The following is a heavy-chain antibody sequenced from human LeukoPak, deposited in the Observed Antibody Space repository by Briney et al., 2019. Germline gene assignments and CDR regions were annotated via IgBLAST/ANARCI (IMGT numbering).Heavy chain of an antibody. Sequence: SETLSLTCAVYGGSFSGYYWSWIRQPPGKGLEWIGETNHSGSTNYNPSLKSRVTISVDTSKNQFSLKLSSVTAADTAVYYCARLTYYYDSSGYCLDYWGQGTLVTVSS. CDR3: ARLTYYYDSSGYCLDY. CDR2: TNHSGST. D-gene: IGHD3-22*01. V-gene: IGHV4-34*01. J-gene: IGHJ4*02. CDR1: GGSFSGYY.